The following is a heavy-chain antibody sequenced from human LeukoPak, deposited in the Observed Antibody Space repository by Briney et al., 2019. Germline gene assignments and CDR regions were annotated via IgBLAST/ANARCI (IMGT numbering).Heavy chain of an antibody. CDR2: IYYSGST. D-gene: IGHD5-18*01. J-gene: IGHJ4*02. CDR3: ARGSERYSHGYVFDY. V-gene: IGHV4-30-4*01. Sequence: SETLSLTCTVSGGSISSGDYYCSCIRQPPGKGLEWIVYIYYSGSTYYNPSLNSRVTISVDTSKNQFSLKLSSVTAADTAVYYCARGSERYSHGYVFDYWGQGTLVTVSS. CDR1: GGSISSGDYY.